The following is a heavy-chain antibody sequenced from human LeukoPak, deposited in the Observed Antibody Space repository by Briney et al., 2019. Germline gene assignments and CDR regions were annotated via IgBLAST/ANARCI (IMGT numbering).Heavy chain of an antibody. D-gene: IGHD3-10*01. CDR2: ISDTGNT. CDR3: ARGVTMVQGYYYYMDV. CDR1: GGSISSYY. V-gene: IGHV4-59*01. Sequence: TSETLSLTCTVSGGSISSYYWSWIRQPPGKGLEWIGYISDTGNTNYNPSLKSRVTMSVDTSKNQFSLKLSSVTAADTAVCSCARGVTMVQGYYYYMDVWGKGTTVTVSS. J-gene: IGHJ6*03.